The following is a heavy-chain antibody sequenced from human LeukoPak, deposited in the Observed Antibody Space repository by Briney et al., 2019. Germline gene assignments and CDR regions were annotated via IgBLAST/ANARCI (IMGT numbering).Heavy chain of an antibody. CDR3: AKDGSTVTPYYFDY. V-gene: IGHV3-23*01. J-gene: IGHJ4*02. CDR1: GFTVSSNY. D-gene: IGHD4-17*01. Sequence: GSLRLSCAASGFTVSSNYMSWVRQAPGKGLEWVSAISGSGGSTYYADSVKGRFTISRDNSKNTLYLQMNSLRAEDTAVYYCAKDGSTVTPYYFDYWGQGTLVTVSS. CDR2: ISGSGGST.